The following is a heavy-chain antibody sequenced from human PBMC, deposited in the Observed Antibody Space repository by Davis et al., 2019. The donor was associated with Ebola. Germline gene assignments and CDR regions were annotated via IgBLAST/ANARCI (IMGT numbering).Heavy chain of an antibody. Sequence: PSETLSPTFTLPGGAITSSCYHCGRLPQPPGKGLEWIGSIYYSGSTYYNPSLKSRVTISVDTSKNQFSLKLSSVTAADTAVYYCANIAVAGTGGTDYWGQGTLVTVSS. V-gene: IGHV4-39*01. CDR2: IYYSGST. J-gene: IGHJ4*02. CDR3: ANIAVAGTGGTDY. D-gene: IGHD6-19*01. CDR1: GGAITSSCYH.